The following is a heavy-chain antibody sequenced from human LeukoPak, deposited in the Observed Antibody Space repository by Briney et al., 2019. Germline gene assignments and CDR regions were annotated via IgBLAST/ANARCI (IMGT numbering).Heavy chain of an antibody. D-gene: IGHD1-20*01. J-gene: IGHJ4*02. CDR2: IIPIFGTA. CDR3: AREYNWSPYYFDY. V-gene: IGHV1-69*05. CDR1: GGTLSSYA. Sequence: APVKVSCKASGGTLSSYAISWVRQAPGQGLEWMGGIIPIFGTANYAQKFQGRVTITTDESTSTAYMELSSLRSEDTAVYYCAREYNWSPYYFDYWGQGTLVTVSS.